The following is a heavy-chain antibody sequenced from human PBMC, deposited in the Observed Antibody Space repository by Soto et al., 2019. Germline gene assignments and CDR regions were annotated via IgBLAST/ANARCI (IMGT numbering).Heavy chain of an antibody. CDR2: ISGSGGST. V-gene: IGHV3-23*01. Sequence: GGSLRLSCAASGFTFSSYAMSWVRQAPGKGLEWVSAISGSGGSTYYADSVKGRFTISRDNSKNTLYLQMNSLRAEDTAVYYCAKDRERTGDHLDAFDIWGQGTMVTVSS. J-gene: IGHJ3*02. CDR1: GFTFSSYA. CDR3: AKDRERTGDHLDAFDI. D-gene: IGHD7-27*01.